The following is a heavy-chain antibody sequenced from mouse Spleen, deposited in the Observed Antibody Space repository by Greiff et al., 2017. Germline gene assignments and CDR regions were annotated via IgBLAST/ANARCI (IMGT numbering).Heavy chain of an antibody. J-gene: IGHJ3*01. Sequence: EVQLQQSGPGLVKPSQSLSLTCSVTGYSITSGYYWNWIRQFPGNKLEWMGYISYDGSNNYNPSLKNRISITRDTSKNQFFLKLNSVTTEDTATYYCARGTSGYLFAYWGQGTLVTVSA. CDR1: GYSITSGYY. D-gene: IGHD3-2*02. CDR3: ARGTSGYLFAY. CDR2: ISYDGSN. V-gene: IGHV3-6*01.